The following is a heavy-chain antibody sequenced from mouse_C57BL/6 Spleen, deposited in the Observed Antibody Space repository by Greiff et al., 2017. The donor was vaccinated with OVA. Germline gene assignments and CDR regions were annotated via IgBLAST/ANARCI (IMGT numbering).Heavy chain of an antibody. CDR3: ARQDDTVVGYFDV. J-gene: IGHJ1*03. Sequence: QVHVKQPGAELVMPGASVKLSCKASGYTFTSYWMHWVKQRPGQGLEWIGEIDPSDSYTNYNQKFKGKSTLTVDKSSSTAYMQLSSLTSEDSAVYYCARQDDTVVGYFDVWGTGTTVTVSS. D-gene: IGHD1-1*01. CDR1: GYTFTSYW. CDR2: IDPSDSYT. V-gene: IGHV1-69*01.